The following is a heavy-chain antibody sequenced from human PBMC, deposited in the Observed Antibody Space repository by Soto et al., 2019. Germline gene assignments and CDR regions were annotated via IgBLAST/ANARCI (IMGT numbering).Heavy chain of an antibody. V-gene: IGHV4-28*01. J-gene: IGHJ4*02. CDR2: IYYSGTT. CDR1: GYSISSSNW. Sequence: QVQLQESGPGLVKPSDTLSLTCAVSGYSISSSNWWGWIRQPPGKGLEWIGYIYYSGTTYYNPSLKSRVTISVDTAKNQFSLKLTSVTAVDTAVYYCARREIQGPIDYWGQGTLVTVSS. D-gene: IGHD1-26*01. CDR3: ARREIQGPIDY.